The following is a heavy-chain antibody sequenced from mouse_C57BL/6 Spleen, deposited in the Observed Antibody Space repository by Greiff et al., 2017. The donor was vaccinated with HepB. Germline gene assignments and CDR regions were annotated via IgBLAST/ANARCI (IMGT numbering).Heavy chain of an antibody. CDR3: AREGSLNPFAY. D-gene: IGHD3-3*01. CDR1: GFTFSDYG. V-gene: IGHV5-17*01. CDR2: ISSGSSTI. J-gene: IGHJ3*01. Sequence: EVQLVESGGGLVKPGGSLKLSCAASGFTFSDYGMHWVRQAPEKGLEWVAYISSGSSTIYYADTVKGRFTISRDNAKNTLFLQMTSLRSEDTAMYYCAREGSLNPFAYWGQGTLVTVSA.